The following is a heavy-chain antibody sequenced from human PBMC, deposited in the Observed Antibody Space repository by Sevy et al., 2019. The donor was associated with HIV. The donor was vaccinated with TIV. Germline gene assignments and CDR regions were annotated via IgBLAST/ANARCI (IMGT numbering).Heavy chain of an antibody. CDR2: FDPEDGET. CDR3: ATSQTIRSMEWLSL. CDR1: GYTLTELS. D-gene: IGHD3-3*01. Sequence: ASVKVSCKVSGYTLTELSMHWVRQAPGKGLEWMGGFDPEDGETIYAQKFQGRVTMTEDTSTDTAYMELSSLRSEDTAVYYCATSQTIRSMEWLSLWGQGTLVTVSS. V-gene: IGHV1-24*01. J-gene: IGHJ4*02.